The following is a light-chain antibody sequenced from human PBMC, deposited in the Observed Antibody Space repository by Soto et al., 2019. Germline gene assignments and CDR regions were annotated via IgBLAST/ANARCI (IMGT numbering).Light chain of an antibody. Sequence: DIQLTQSPSFLSAPVGDRVTITCRASQGISNYLVWYQQKPGKAPKLLMYDASTLQSGVPSRFSGSGFGTEFTLTISSLQPEDFATYYCQHVDSYPITFGQGTRLEI. CDR2: DAS. CDR3: QHVDSYPIT. V-gene: IGKV1-9*01. CDR1: QGISNY. J-gene: IGKJ5*01.